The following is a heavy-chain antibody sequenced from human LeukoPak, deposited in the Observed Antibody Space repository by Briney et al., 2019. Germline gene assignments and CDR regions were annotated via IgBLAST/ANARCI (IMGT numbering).Heavy chain of an antibody. J-gene: IGHJ4*02. V-gene: IGHV1-2*02. CDR3: ARKRIAAPIDY. D-gene: IGHD6-6*01. CDR2: INPNSDGT. CDR1: GYTFTGYY. Sequence: ASVKVSCTASGYTFTGYYMHWVRQAPGQGLEWMGWINPNSDGTNSAQKFQGRVTMTRDTSISTVYMELSSLRPDDTAVYYCARKRIAAPIDYWGQGTLVTVSS.